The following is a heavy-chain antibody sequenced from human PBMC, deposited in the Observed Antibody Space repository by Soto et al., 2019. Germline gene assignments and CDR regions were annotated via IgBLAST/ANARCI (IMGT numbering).Heavy chain of an antibody. Sequence: SETLSLTCTVSGASISRYYWSWIRQSPGKGLEWIGYLYNTGSTIYNPSLESRVTISVDTSKNQFSLKMNSVTAADTAVYYGAGDLWGYCGGDCYPLDVWGQGTTVT. V-gene: IGHV4-59*01. CDR3: AGDLWGYCGGDCYPLDV. D-gene: IGHD2-21*02. J-gene: IGHJ6*02. CDR2: LYNTGST. CDR1: GASISRYY.